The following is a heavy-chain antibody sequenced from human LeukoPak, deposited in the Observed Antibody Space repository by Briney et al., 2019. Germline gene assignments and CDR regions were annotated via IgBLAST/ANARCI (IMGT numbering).Heavy chain of an antibody. CDR2: ISGSGAST. D-gene: IGHD3-3*01. CDR1: GFTFSSYA. CDR3: ARIHYYDFWSGFFDY. Sequence: GGSLRLSCAASGFTFSSYAMSWVRQAPGKGLKWVSTISGSGASTYYADSVKGRFTISRDSSKNTLYLQMNSLRAEDTAVYYCARIHYYDFWSGFFDYWAREPWSPSPQ. V-gene: IGHV3-23*01. J-gene: IGHJ4*02.